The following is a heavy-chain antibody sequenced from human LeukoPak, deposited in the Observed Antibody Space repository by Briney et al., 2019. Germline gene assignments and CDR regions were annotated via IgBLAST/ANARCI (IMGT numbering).Heavy chain of an antibody. Sequence: SETLSLTCAVYGGSFSGYYWSWIRQPPGKGLEWIGEINHSGSTNYNPSLKSRVIISVDTSKNQFSLKLSSVTAADTAVYYCARGGIVATISDYFDYWGQGTLVTVSS. CDR2: INHSGST. CDR3: ARGGIVATISDYFDY. CDR1: GGSFSGYY. J-gene: IGHJ4*02. V-gene: IGHV4-34*01. D-gene: IGHD5-12*01.